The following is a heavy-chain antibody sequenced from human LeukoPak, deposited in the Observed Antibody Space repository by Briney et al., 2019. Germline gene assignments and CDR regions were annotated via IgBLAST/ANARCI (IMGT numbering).Heavy chain of an antibody. CDR1: GYTLTELS. J-gene: IGHJ4*02. V-gene: IGHV1-24*01. CDR3: ATDRIWFGEDPFDY. D-gene: IGHD3-10*01. Sequence: ASVKVSCKVSGYTLTELSMHWVRQAPGKGLEWMGGFDPEDGETIYAQKFQGRVTMTEDTSTDTAYMELSSLRSEDTAVYYCATDRIWFGEDPFDYWGQGTLVTVSS. CDR2: FDPEDGET.